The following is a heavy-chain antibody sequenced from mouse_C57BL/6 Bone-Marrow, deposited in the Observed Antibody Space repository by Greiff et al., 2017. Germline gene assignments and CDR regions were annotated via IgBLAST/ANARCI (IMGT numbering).Heavy chain of an antibody. D-gene: IGHD1-1*01. V-gene: IGHV1-4*01. Sequence: QVQLQQSGAELARPGASVKMSCKASGYTFTSYTMHWVKQRPGQGLEWIGYIYPSSGYTKYNQKFKDKATLTADKSSSTAYMQLSSLTSEDSAVYYCARSYSYYAMDYWGQGTSVTVSS. J-gene: IGHJ4*01. CDR2: IYPSSGYT. CDR1: GYTFTSYT. CDR3: ARSYSYYAMDY.